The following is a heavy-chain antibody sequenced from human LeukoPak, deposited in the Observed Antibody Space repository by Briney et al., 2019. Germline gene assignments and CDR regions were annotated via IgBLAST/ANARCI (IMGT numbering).Heavy chain of an antibody. D-gene: IGHD5-18*01. CDR2: INWNGGST. Sequence: GGSLRLSCAASGFTFDDYGMSWVRQAPGKGLEWVSGINWNGGSTGYADSVKGRFTISRDNAKNCLYLQMNSLRAEDTAWYYCAREGEAYSYGYPIDYWGQGTLVTVSS. CDR1: GFTFDDYG. V-gene: IGHV3-20*04. J-gene: IGHJ4*02. CDR3: AREGEAYSYGYPIDY.